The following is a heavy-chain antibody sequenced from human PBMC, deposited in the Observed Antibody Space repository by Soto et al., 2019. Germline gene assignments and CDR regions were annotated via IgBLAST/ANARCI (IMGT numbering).Heavy chain of an antibody. Sequence: GGSLRLSCAASGFTFSSYGMHWVRQAPGKGLEWVAVIWYDGSNKYYADSVKGRFTISRDNSKNTLYLQMNSLRAEDTAVYYCARDLLTGTTDYWGQGTLVTVSS. J-gene: IGHJ4*02. V-gene: IGHV3-33*01. D-gene: IGHD3-9*01. CDR3: ARDLLTGTTDY. CDR2: IWYDGSNK. CDR1: GFTFSSYG.